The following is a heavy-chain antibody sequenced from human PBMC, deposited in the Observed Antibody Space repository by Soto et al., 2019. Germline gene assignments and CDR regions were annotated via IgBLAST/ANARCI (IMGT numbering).Heavy chain of an antibody. CDR1: GFTFSSYA. J-gene: IGHJ6*03. V-gene: IGHV3-23*01. CDR3: AKDLSIPGSYYYYYMDV. D-gene: IGHD2-21*01. CDR2: ISGSGGST. Sequence: EVQLLESGGGLVQPGGSLRLSCAASGFTFSSYAMSWVRQAPGKGLEWVSAISGSGGSTYYADSVKGRFTISRDNSKNTLYLQMNSLRAEDTAVYYCAKDLSIPGSYYYYYMDVWGKGTTVTVSS.